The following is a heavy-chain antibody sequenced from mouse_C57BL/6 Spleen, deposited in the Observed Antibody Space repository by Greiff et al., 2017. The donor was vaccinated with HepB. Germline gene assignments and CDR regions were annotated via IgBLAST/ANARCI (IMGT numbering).Heavy chain of an antibody. V-gene: IGHV1-82*01. CDR2: IYPGDGDT. CDR3: AREGDYDDSAWFAY. CDR1: GYAFSSSW. D-gene: IGHD2-4*01. Sequence: QVQLKESGPELVKPGASVKISCKASGYAFSSSWVNWVKQRPGKGLEWIGRIYPGDGDTNYNGKFKGKATLTADKSSSTAYMQLSSLTSEDSAVYFCAREGDYDDSAWFAYWGQGTLVTVSA. J-gene: IGHJ3*01.